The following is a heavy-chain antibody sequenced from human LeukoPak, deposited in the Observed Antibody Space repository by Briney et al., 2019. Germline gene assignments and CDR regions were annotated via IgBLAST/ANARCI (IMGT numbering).Heavy chain of an antibody. CDR1: GYTFTSYG. CDR2: ISAYNGNT. Sequence: GASVKVSRKTSGYTFTSYGISWVRQAPGQGLEWMGWISAYNGNTNYAQKLQGRVTMTTDTSTSTAYMELRSLRSDDTAVYYCAKTGYSSGWYETRGNWFDPWGQGTLVTVSS. J-gene: IGHJ5*02. D-gene: IGHD6-19*01. CDR3: AKTGYSSGWYETRGNWFDP. V-gene: IGHV1-18*01.